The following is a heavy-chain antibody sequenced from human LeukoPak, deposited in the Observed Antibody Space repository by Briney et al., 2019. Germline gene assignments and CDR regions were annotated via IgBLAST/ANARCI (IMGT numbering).Heavy chain of an antibody. CDR1: GFTFTTYG. D-gene: IGHD3-3*01. CDR2: ITGSGGGT. Sequence: GGSLRLSCAASGFTFTTYGMTWVRQAPGKGLEWVSAITGSGGGTFYADSVKGRFTISRDNSKNTLYLQMNSLRAEDTAVYYCANYFWSGYNDYWGQGTLVTVSS. J-gene: IGHJ4*02. CDR3: ANYFWSGYNDY. V-gene: IGHV3-23*01.